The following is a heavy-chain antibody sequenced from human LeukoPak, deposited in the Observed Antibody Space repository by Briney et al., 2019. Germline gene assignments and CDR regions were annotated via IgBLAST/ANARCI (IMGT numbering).Heavy chain of an antibody. CDR3: ARAERGGYSGYDYGMDL. CDR1: GFTFSSYA. Sequence: GGSLRLSCAASGFTFSSYAMHWVRQAPGKGLEWVGVMSYDGSNTYYADSVKGRFTISRDNPKNTLYLQMNSLRAEDTDVYYCARAERGGYSGYDYGMDLWGKGATVTVSS. CDR2: MSYDGSNT. D-gene: IGHD5-12*01. J-gene: IGHJ6*04. V-gene: IGHV3-30*04.